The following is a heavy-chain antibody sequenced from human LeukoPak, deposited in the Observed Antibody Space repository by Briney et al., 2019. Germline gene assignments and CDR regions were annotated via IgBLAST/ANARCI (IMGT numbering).Heavy chain of an antibody. V-gene: IGHV4-59*11. CDR1: GGAISSLY. D-gene: IGHD3-22*01. Sequence: PSETLSLTCTVSGGAISSLYWSWIRQPPGKGLEWIGDIYYSGSTSYNPSLKRRVTISVDASKNQFSLKLSSVTAADTAVYYCARGPDSDSSGYYSALQYYGLDVWGQGTTITVSS. J-gene: IGHJ6*02. CDR2: IYYSGST. CDR3: ARGPDSDSSGYYSALQYYGLDV.